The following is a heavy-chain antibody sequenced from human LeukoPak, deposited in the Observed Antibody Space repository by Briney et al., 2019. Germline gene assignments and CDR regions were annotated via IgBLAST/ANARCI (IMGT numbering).Heavy chain of an antibody. D-gene: IGHD5-12*01. V-gene: IGHV1-2*02. Sequence: ASVKVSCKASGYTFTDYSMHWVRQAPGQGLEWMGWINPNSGGTNYAQKFQGRVTMTRDTSISTAYMELSRLRSDDTAVYYCARRHGGYDSSLDYWGQGTLVTVSS. CDR1: GYTFTDYS. J-gene: IGHJ4*02. CDR2: INPNSGGT. CDR3: ARRHGGYDSSLDY.